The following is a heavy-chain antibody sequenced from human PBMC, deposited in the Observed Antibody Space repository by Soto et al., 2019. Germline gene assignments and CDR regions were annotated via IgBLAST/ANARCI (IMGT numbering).Heavy chain of an antibody. CDR1: GFTFSSYA. CDR3: ARRGSGSYYDY. J-gene: IGHJ4*02. V-gene: IGHV3-23*01. D-gene: IGHD1-26*01. CDR2: ISGSGGST. Sequence: EVQLLESGGGLVQPGGSLRLSCAASGFTFSSYAMRWVRQAPVKGLEWVSAISGSGGSTYYADSVKGRFTISRDNSKNTLYLQRNGLRAEDTAVYYCARRGSGSYYDYWGQGTRVTVPS.